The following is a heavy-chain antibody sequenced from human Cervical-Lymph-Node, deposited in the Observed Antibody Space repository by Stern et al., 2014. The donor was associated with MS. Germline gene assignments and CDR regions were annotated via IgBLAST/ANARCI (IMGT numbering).Heavy chain of an antibody. V-gene: IGHV2-70*01. Sequence: VKLVESGPALVRPTQTLTLTCSFSGFSLTTDGMCVSWIRQPPGKALQWLALVDWDDDTYYDTSLRTRLTISKDPSKNQVVLTMANLDPVDTATYFCARTRWGASGRHAARFDHWGQGTVVTVSS. CDR2: VDWDDDT. CDR3: ARTRWGASGRHAARFDH. J-gene: IGHJ3*01. D-gene: IGHD1-26*01. CDR1: GFSLTTDGMC.